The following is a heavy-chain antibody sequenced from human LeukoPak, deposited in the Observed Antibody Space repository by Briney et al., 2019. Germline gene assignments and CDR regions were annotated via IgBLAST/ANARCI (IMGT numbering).Heavy chain of an antibody. Sequence: SETLSLTCTVSGGSISSYYWSWIRQPPGKGLEWIGYIYYSGSTNYNPSLKSRVTISVDTSKNQFSLKLSSVTAADAAVYYCARGYPRVPASFDPWGQGTLVTVSS. CDR3: ARGYPRVPASFDP. CDR2: IYYSGST. D-gene: IGHD1-26*01. V-gene: IGHV4-59*01. CDR1: GGSISSYY. J-gene: IGHJ5*02.